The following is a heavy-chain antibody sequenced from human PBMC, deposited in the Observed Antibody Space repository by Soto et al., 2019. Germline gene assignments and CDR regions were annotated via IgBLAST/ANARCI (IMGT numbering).Heavy chain of an antibody. CDR1: GDTFTSCG. V-gene: IGHV1-18*01. J-gene: IGHJ4*02. Sequence: APVKLSCKASGDTFTSCGISWVRQSPGQGLEWMGWISAYNGNTNYAQKLQGRVTMTTDTSTSTAYMELRSLRSDDTAVYYCARDGAPGYSSSWLHLDYWGQGTLVTVSS. D-gene: IGHD6-13*01. CDR3: ARDGAPGYSSSWLHLDY. CDR2: ISAYNGNT.